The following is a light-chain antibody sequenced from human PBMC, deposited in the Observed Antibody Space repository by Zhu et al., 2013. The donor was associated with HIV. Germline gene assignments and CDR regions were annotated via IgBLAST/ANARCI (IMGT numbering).Light chain of an antibody. Sequence: EIVLTQSPGTLSLSPGEGAALSCRASQTVTSSSLAWYQQTPGQPPRLLIYAATSRAAGIPDRFSGSRSGTEFTLTISKVEPEDSGIYYCHQYVSSPQTFGQGSKVEIK. CDR1: QTVTSSS. V-gene: IGKV3-20*01. J-gene: IGKJ1*01. CDR2: AAT. CDR3: HQYVSSPQT.